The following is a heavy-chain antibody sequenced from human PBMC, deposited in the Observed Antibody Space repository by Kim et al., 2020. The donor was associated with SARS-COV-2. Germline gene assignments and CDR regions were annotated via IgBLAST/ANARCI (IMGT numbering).Heavy chain of an antibody. J-gene: IGHJ6*02. V-gene: IGHV4-59*13. CDR2: IYYSGST. D-gene: IGHD3-3*01. CDR1: GGSISSYY. CDR3: ARVHYDFWSGYYTYYYGMDV. Sequence: SETLSLTCTVSGGSISSYYWSWIRQPPGKGLEWIGYIYYSGSTNYNPSLKSRVTISVDTSKNQFSLKLSSVTAADTAVYYCARVHYDFWSGYYTYYYGMDVWGQGTTVTVSS.